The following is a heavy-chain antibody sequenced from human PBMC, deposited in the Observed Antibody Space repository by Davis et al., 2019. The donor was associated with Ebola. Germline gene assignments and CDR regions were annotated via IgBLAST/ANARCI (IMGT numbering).Heavy chain of an antibody. V-gene: IGHV6-1*01. Sequence: SQTLSLTRAISGDSLSSNSAAWNSIRQSPSRGLEWLGRTYYRSKWYNDYAVSVKSRITINPDTSKNQFSLQLNSVTPEDTAVYYCARDSNYAGWGNNYGMDVWGQGTTVTVSS. J-gene: IGHJ6*02. CDR2: TYYRSKWYN. CDR1: GDSLSSNSAA. CDR3: ARDSNYAGWGNNYGMDV. D-gene: IGHD3-16*01.